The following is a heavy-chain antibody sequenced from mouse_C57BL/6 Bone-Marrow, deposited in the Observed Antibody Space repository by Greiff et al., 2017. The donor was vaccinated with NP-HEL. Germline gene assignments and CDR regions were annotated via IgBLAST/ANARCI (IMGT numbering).Heavy chain of an antibody. CDR2: INPYNGGT. Sequence: EVQLQQSGPVLVKPGASVKMSCKASGYTFTDYYMNWVKQSHGKSLEWIGVINPYNGGTSYNQKFKGKATLTVDKSSSTAYMELNSLTSEDSAVYYCARGRQTYYYYAMDYWGQGTSVTVSS. D-gene: IGHD2-10*01. J-gene: IGHJ4*01. CDR3: ARGRQTYYYYAMDY. CDR1: GYTFTDYY. V-gene: IGHV1-19*01.